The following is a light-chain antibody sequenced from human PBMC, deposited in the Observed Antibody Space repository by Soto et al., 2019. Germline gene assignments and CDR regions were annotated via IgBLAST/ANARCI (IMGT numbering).Light chain of an antibody. Sequence: SVLTQPPSVSGSPGQSIAIFCTGTSSDVGGYTYVSWYQQHPGKAPKLIIYDVSNRPSGVSNRFSGSKSGNTASLTISGLQAEDEADYYCSSYTTSSTLYVFGSGTKVTVL. CDR1: SSDVGGYTY. CDR3: SSYTTSSTLYV. CDR2: DVS. V-gene: IGLV2-14*03. J-gene: IGLJ1*01.